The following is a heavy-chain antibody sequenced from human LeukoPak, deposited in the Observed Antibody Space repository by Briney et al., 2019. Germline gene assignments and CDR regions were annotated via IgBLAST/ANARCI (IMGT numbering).Heavy chain of an antibody. CDR3: ARMGGGTYYYFDF. V-gene: IGHV1-18*01. Sequence: GASVKVSCKSSGFTFINSRITWVRQAPGQGLEWMGWISAYYGNTHYVENFEGRVAMTRDTYTNTAYMELKRLTSDDTAIYYCARMGGGTYYYFDFWGQGTLVTVSP. CDR1: GFTFINSR. CDR2: ISAYYGNT. J-gene: IGHJ4*02. D-gene: IGHD1-26*01.